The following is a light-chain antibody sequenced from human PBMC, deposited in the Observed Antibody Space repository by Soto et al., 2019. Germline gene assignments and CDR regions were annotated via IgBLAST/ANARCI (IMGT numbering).Light chain of an antibody. Sequence: QSVLAQPPSTSGAPGQRVTISCSGSSSNIGSNTVNWYQQLPGTAPTLLIYKNNQRPSGVPDRFSGSKSGTSASLAISGLQSEDGADYSCAAWDDSLTGYVFGRGTKVTVL. V-gene: IGLV1-44*01. CDR1: SSNIGSNT. J-gene: IGLJ1*01. CDR3: AAWDDSLTGYV. CDR2: KNN.